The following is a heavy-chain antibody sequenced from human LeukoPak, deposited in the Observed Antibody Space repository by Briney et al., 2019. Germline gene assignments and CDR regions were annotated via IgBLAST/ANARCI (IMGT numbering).Heavy chain of an antibody. V-gene: IGHV3-48*01. CDR2: ISSSSSTI. CDR3: ARDDNCSGGSCYYDEYFQH. J-gene: IGHJ1*01. D-gene: IGHD2-15*01. CDR1: GFTFSSYS. Sequence: GGSLRLSCAASGFTFSSYSMNWVRQAPGKGLEWVSNISSSSSTIYYADSVKGRFTISRDNAKNSLYLQMNSLRAEGTAVYYCARDDNCSGGSCYYDEYFQHWGQGTLVTVSS.